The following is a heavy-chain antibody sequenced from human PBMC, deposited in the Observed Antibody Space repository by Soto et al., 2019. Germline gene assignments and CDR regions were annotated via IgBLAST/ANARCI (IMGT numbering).Heavy chain of an antibody. CDR1: GFTFSSYA. D-gene: IGHD2-15*01. V-gene: IGHV3-23*01. CDR2: ISGSGGST. J-gene: IGHJ4*02. Sequence: GGSLRLSCAASGFTFSSYAMSWVRQAPGKGLEWVSAISGSGGSTYYADSVKGRFTISRDNSKKTLYLQMNSLRAEDTAVYYCAKDRLVVLAASLDYWGQGTLVTVSS. CDR3: AKDRLVVLAASLDY.